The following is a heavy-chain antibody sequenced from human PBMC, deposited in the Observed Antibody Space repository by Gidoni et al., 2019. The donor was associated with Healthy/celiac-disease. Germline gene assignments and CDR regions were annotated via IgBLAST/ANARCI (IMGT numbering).Heavy chain of an antibody. D-gene: IGHD6-6*01. V-gene: IGHV3-64D*06. CDR2: ISSNGGST. CDR3: VKGRWSSSPYFDY. CDR1: GFTFSSYA. Sequence: EVQLVESGGGLVQPGGSLRLSCSASGFTFSSYAMHWVRQAPGKGLEYVSAISSNGGSTYYADSVKGRFTISRDNSKNTLYLQMSSLRAEDTAVYYCVKGRWSSSPYFDYWGQGTLVTVSS. J-gene: IGHJ4*02.